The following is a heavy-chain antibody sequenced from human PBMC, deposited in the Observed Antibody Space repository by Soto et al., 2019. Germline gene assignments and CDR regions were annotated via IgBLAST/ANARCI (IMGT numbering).Heavy chain of an antibody. J-gene: IGHJ4*02. CDR1: GFTFSSYG. CDR3: AKDRGRYCSGGSCSSLDY. D-gene: IGHD2-15*01. V-gene: IGHV3-30*18. Sequence: QVQLVESGGGVVQPGRSLRLSCAASGFTFSSYGMHWVRQAPGKGLEWVAVISYDGSNKYYADSVKARFTISRDNSKNTLYLQMNSLRAEDTAVYYCAKDRGRYCSGGSCSSLDYWGQGTLVTVSS. CDR2: ISYDGSNK.